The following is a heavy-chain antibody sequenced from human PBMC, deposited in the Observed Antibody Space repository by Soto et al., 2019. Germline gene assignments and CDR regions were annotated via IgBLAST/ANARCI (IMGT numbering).Heavy chain of an antibody. J-gene: IGHJ6*02. V-gene: IGHV4-61*01. Sequence: SETLSLTCTVSGGSVSSGSYYWSWIRQPPGKGLEWIGYIYYSGSTNYNPSLKSRVTISVDTSKNQFSLKLSSVTAADTAVYYCARYGSGSYYQNYYYYGMDVWGQGTTVTVSS. CDR1: GGSVSSGSYY. D-gene: IGHD3-10*01. CDR2: IYYSGST. CDR3: ARYGSGSYYQNYYYYGMDV.